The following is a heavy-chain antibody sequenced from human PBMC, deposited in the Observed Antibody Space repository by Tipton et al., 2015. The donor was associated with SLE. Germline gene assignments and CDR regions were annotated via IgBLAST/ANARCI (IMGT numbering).Heavy chain of an antibody. CDR3: ARLWGPRDSYKWFDP. Sequence: LRLSCSVSGASISTTSYLWGWIRQPPGKGLEWIGTIHYSETIHYSGSTYLNPSLKSRVTISVDTSKNHFSLNLNSVTAADTAVYFCARLWGPRDSYKWFDPWGQGTLVTVSS. V-gene: IGHV4-39*07. CDR2: IHYSETIHYSGST. D-gene: IGHD2-21*02. J-gene: IGHJ5*02. CDR1: GASISTTSYL.